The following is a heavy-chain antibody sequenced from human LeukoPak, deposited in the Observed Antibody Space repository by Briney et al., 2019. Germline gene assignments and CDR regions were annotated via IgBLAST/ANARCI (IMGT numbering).Heavy chain of an antibody. V-gene: IGHV1-8*03. CDR2: MNPNSGNT. Sequence: ASVKVSCKASGYTFTSYDINWVRQATGQGLEWMGWMNPNSGNTGYAQKFQGRVTITRNTSISTAYMELSSLRSEDTAVYYCARDRGIGSSPHIVVVSTLDFQHWGQGTLVTVSS. J-gene: IGHJ1*01. CDR1: GYTFTSYD. D-gene: IGHD2-21*01. CDR3: ARDRGIGSSPHIVVVSTLDFQH.